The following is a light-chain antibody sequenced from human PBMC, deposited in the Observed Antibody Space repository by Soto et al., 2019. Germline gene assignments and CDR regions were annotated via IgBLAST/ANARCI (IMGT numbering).Light chain of an antibody. CDR2: DVN. CDR3: SSYAGTNALVL. Sequence: QSVLTQSASVSGSPGQSITISCTGTSSDIGGYNYVSWFQQHPGKAPKLIIYDVNNRPSGVSNRFSGSKSGTTASLAISGLQAEDEAEYFCSSYAGTNALVLFGGGTKLTVL. V-gene: IGLV2-14*01. CDR1: SSDIGGYNY. J-gene: IGLJ2*01.